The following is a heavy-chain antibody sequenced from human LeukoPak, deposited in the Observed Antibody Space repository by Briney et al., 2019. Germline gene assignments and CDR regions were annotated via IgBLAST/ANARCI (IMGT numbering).Heavy chain of an antibody. CDR1: GGTFSSYT. CDR3: ARGPGIAAAGTHYFDY. D-gene: IGHD6-13*01. V-gene: IGHV1-69*02. Sequence: SVKVSCKASGGTFSSYTISWVRQAPGQGLEWMGRIIPILGIANYAQKFQGRVTITADKSTSTAYMELSSLRSEDTAVSSCARGPGIAAAGTHYFDYWGQGTLVTVSS. CDR2: IIPILGIA. J-gene: IGHJ4*02.